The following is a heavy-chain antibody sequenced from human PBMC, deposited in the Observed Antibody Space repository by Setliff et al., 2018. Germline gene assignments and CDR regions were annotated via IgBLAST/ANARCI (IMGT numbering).Heavy chain of an antibody. Sequence: SETLSLTCTVSGASISSSSYNWAWIRQPPGRGLELIGSIFYGGSTYYNPSLKSRVTISIDASKNQFSLKLDSVTAADTAVYYCARTDDYYNFYAYWGQGTLVTVSS. D-gene: IGHD3-3*01. CDR3: ARTDDYYNFYAY. CDR1: GASISSSSYN. J-gene: IGHJ4*02. CDR2: IFYGGST. V-gene: IGHV4-39*07.